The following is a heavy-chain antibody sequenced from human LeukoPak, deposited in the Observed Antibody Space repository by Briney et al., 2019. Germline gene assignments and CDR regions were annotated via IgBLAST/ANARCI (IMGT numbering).Heavy chain of an antibody. V-gene: IGHV4-4*09. Sequence: SETLSLTCTDSGGSISSYYWSWIRQPPGKGLEWIGYIYTSGSTNYNPSLKSRVTISVDTSKNQFSLKLSSVTAADTAVNYCARHLFREYSSPFDYWGQGTLVTVSS. D-gene: IGHD6-6*01. CDR3: ARHLFREYSSPFDY. J-gene: IGHJ4*02. CDR2: IYTSGST. CDR1: GGSISSYY.